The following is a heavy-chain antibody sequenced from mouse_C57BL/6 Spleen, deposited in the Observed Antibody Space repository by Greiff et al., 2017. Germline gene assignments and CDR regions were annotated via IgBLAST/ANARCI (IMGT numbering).Heavy chain of an antibody. J-gene: IGHJ4*01. D-gene: IGHD4-1*01. CDR2: ISSGSSTI. V-gene: IGHV5-17*01. Sequence: DVMLVESGGGLVKPGGSLKLSCAASGFTFSDYGMHWVRQAPEKGLEWVAYISSGSSTIYYADTVKGRFTISRDNAKNTLVLQMTSLRSEDTAMYYCARSNWDGGAMDYWGQGTSVTVSS. CDR3: ARSNWDGGAMDY. CDR1: GFTFSDYG.